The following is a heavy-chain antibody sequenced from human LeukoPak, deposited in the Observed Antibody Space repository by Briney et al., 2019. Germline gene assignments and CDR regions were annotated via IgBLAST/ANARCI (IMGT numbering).Heavy chain of an antibody. CDR3: AKGVKHIVVVTAQHYFDY. D-gene: IGHD2-21*02. J-gene: IGHJ4*02. CDR2: INSDGSST. V-gene: IGHV3-74*01. Sequence: GGSLRLSCAASGFTFSNYWMHWVRQAPGKGLVWVSRINSDGSSTDYADSVKGRFTISRDNSKNTLYLQMNTLRAEDTAVYYCAKGVKHIVVVTAQHYFDYWGQGTLVTVSS. CDR1: GFTFSNYW.